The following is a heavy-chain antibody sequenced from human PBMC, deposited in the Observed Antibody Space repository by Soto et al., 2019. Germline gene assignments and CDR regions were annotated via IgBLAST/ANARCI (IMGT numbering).Heavy chain of an antibody. D-gene: IGHD6-19*01. CDR3: ARDDGWSSASLVDY. V-gene: IGHV1-18*01. CDR2: ISAYNGHT. CDR1: GYTFDNYG. Sequence: QVKLVQSGAEVKKSGASVRVSCKSSGYTFDNYGISWVRHAPGLGLEWMGWISAYNGHTNYAQKFQDRVNMTTDTSTRTAYMELRSLTSDDTAVFYCARDDGWSSASLVDYWGQGTVVTVSA. J-gene: IGHJ4*02.